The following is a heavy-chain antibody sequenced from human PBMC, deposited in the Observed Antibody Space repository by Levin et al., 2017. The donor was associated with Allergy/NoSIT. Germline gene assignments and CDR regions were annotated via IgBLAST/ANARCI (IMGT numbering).Heavy chain of an antibody. CDR2: IYHSGST. CDR1: GGSITTNNW. CDR3: ARKLFDPPWYFDY. V-gene: IGHV4-4*02. J-gene: IGHJ4*02. Sequence: SETLSLTCAVSGGSITTNNWWTWVRQPPGKGLEWIGEIYHSGSTNYNPSLKSRFTISVDKSKNHFSLKLSSVTAADTAVYYCARKLFDPPWYFDYWGPGTLVTVSS. D-gene: IGHD3-9*01.